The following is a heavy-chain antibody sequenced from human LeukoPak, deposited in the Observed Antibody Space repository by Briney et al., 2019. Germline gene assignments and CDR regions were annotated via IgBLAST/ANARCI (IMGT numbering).Heavy chain of an antibody. D-gene: IGHD3-9*01. CDR1: GFTFSSYW. J-gene: IGHJ4*02. Sequence: TGGSLRLSCAASGFTFSSYWMSWVRQAPGKGLEWVANIKQDGREKYSVDSVKGRFTISRDNSQNSPYLQMNSLRAEDTAVYYCARVAHDDILTAFDYCGAGTLVTVSS. CDR3: ARVAHDDILTAFDY. CDR2: IKQDGREK. V-gene: IGHV3-7*01.